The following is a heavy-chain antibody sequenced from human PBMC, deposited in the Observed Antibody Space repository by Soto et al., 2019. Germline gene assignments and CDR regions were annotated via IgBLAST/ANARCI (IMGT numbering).Heavy chain of an antibody. D-gene: IGHD3-22*01. J-gene: IGHJ4*02. CDR3: ASHPRDSSGYWYYFDY. V-gene: IGHV3-21*01. Sequence: EVQLVESGGGLVKPGGSLRLSCAASGFTFSSYNMNWVRQAPGKGLEWVSSISRSSSYIYYADSVKGRFTISRDNAKNSLYLQMNSLRAEDTAVYYCASHPRDSSGYWYYFDYWGQGTLVTVSS. CDR1: GFTFSSYN. CDR2: ISRSSSYI.